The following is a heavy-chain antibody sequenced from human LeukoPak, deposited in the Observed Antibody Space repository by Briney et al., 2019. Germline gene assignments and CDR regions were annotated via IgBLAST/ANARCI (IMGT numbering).Heavy chain of an antibody. V-gene: IGHV1-18*01. CDR1: GYTFTSHG. CDR3: ARVGRYYDSTGSLDY. D-gene: IGHD3-22*01. Sequence: ASVKVSCKASGYTFTSHGISWVRQAPGQGLEWMGWISAYNGDTKYSQSLQGRVTMTTDRSTSTAYLELRSLRSDDTAVYYCARVGRYYDSTGSLDYWGQGTLVTVSS. CDR2: ISAYNGDT. J-gene: IGHJ4*02.